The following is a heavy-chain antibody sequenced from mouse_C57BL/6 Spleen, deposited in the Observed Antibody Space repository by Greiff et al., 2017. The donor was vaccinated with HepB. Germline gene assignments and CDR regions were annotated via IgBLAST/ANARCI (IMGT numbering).Heavy chain of an antibody. CDR2: ISSGGSYT. V-gene: IGHV5-6*01. CDR3: ARRGTTVVAHFDY. Sequence: EVQGVESGGDLVKPGGSLKLSCAASGFTFSSYGMSWVRQTPDKRLEWVATISSGGSYTYYPDSVKGRFTISRDNAKNTLYLQMSSLKSEDTAMYYCARRGTTVVAHFDYWGQGTTLTVSS. J-gene: IGHJ2*01. D-gene: IGHD1-1*01. CDR1: GFTFSSYG.